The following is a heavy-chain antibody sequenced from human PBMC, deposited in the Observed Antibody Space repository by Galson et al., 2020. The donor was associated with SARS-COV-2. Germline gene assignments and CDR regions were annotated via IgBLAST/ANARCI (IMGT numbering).Heavy chain of an antibody. CDR1: GFTFSDCA. V-gene: IGHV3-33*01. Sequence: PGGSLRLSCAASGFTFSDCAMHWVRQAPGKGLEWVAVIWYNGRNKYYADSVKGRFTISRDNSKNTLYLQMNSLRAEDTAVYYCAREGGSGIVAGPMDYWGQGTLVTGSS. J-gene: IGHJ4*02. CDR3: AREGGSGIVAGPMDY. D-gene: IGHD3-10*01. CDR2: IWYNGRNK.